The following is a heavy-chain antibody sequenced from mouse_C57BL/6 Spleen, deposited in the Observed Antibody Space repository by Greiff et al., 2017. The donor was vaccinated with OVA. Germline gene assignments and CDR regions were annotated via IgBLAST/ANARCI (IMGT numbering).Heavy chain of an antibody. V-gene: IGHV5-17*01. Sequence: DVHLVESGGGLVKPGGSLKLSCAASGFTFSDYGMHWVRQAPEKGLEWVAYISSGSSTIYYADTVKGRFTISRDNAKNTLFLQMTSLRSEDTAMYYCARGGRLRPYYFDYWGQGTTLTVSS. CDR3: ARGGRLRPYYFDY. CDR2: ISSGSSTI. CDR1: GFTFSDYG. J-gene: IGHJ2*01. D-gene: IGHD3-2*02.